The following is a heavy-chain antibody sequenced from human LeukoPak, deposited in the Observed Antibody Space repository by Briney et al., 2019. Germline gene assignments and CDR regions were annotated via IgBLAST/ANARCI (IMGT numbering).Heavy chain of an antibody. D-gene: IGHD4-17*01. Sequence: GGSLRLSCAASGFTFSSYSMNWVRQAPGKGLEWVSSISSTSSNTYYAGSLKGRFTISRDNAKNSLYLQMNSLRVEDTAVYYCAIGWTTTVVTPGDYWGQGTLVTVSS. CDR3: AIGWTTTVVTPGDY. V-gene: IGHV3-21*01. CDR2: ISSTSSNT. CDR1: GFTFSSYS. J-gene: IGHJ4*02.